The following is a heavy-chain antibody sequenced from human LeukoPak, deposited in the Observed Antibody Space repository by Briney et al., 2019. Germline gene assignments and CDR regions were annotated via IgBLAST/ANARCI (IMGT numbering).Heavy chain of an antibody. J-gene: IGHJ1*01. CDR2: ISAGGGNT. Sequence: GGSLRLSCAASGLTFSSYTMSWVRQAPGKGLEWVSAISAGGGNTYYADSVQGRFTISKDSPKNTLYLQMNSLRAEDTAVYYCARSGMAVAATPWDWGQGTLVTVSS. D-gene: IGHD6-19*01. CDR3: ARSGMAVAATPWD. CDR1: GLTFSSYT. V-gene: IGHV3-23*01.